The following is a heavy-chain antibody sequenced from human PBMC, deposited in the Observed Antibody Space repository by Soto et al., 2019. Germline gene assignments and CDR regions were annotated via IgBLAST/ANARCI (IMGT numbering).Heavy chain of an antibody. J-gene: IGHJ6*03. CDR3: ARGRSSCTNGVCYTGGVYYMDV. Sequence: SETLSLTCAVYGGSFSGYYWSWIRQPPGKGLEWIGEINRSGSTNYNPSLKSRVTISVDTSKNQFSLKLSSVTAADTAVYYCARGRSSCTNGVCYTGGVYYMDVWGKGTTVTVSS. D-gene: IGHD2-8*01. CDR2: INRSGST. V-gene: IGHV4-34*01. CDR1: GGSFSGYY.